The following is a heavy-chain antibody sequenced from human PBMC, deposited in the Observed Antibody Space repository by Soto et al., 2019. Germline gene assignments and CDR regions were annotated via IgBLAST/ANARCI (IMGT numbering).Heavy chain of an antibody. D-gene: IGHD2-21*02. J-gene: IGHJ3*02. CDR1: GFTFSSYS. Sequence: GGSLRLSCAASGFTFSSYSMNWVRQAPGKWLEWVSSISSSSSYIYYADSVKGRFTISRDNAKNSLYLQMNSLRAEDTAVYYCAREARRYCGGDCYSNDAFDIWGXGTMVNVSS. CDR3: AREARRYCGGDCYSNDAFDI. CDR2: ISSSSSYI. V-gene: IGHV3-21*01.